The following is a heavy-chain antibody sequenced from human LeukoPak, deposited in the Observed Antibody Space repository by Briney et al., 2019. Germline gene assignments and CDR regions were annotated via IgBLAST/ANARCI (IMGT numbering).Heavy chain of an antibody. D-gene: IGHD3-10*01. V-gene: IGHV1-69*04. CDR1: GGTFSSYA. CDR2: IIPILGIA. J-gene: IGHJ4*02. CDR3: ARGYGSGSYFFDY. Sequence: SVKVSCKASGGTFSSYAISWVRQAPGQGLEWMGRIIPILGIANYAQKFQGRVTITADKSTSTAYMELSSLRSEDTAVYYCARGYGSGSYFFDYWGQGTLVTVSS.